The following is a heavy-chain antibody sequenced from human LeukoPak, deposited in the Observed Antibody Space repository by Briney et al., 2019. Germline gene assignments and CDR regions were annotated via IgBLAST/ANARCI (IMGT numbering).Heavy chain of an antibody. CDR1: GGSISSYY. CDR2: IYYSGST. V-gene: IGHV4-59*08. Sequence: SETLSLTCTVSGGSISSYYWSWIRQPPGKGLEWIGYIYYSGSTNYNPSLKNRVTISVDTSKNQFSLKLSSVTAADTAVYYCAGLSSSWYTPFDPWGQGTLVTVSS. D-gene: IGHD6-13*01. J-gene: IGHJ5*02. CDR3: AGLSSSWYTPFDP.